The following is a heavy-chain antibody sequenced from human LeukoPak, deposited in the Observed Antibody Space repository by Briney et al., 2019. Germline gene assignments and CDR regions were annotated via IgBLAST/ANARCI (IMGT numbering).Heavy chain of an antibody. Sequence: PGGSLRLSCAASGFTFSSHAIHWVRQAPGKGLEWVSVMSYDGNSKYYADSVTGRFTISRDNSKNTLYLQMNSLRAEDTAVYYCAKVSSGIAARPGAFDIWGQGTMVTVSS. V-gene: IGHV3-30-3*01. CDR3: AKVSSGIAARPGAFDI. CDR1: GFTFSSHA. D-gene: IGHD6-6*01. J-gene: IGHJ3*02. CDR2: MSYDGNSK.